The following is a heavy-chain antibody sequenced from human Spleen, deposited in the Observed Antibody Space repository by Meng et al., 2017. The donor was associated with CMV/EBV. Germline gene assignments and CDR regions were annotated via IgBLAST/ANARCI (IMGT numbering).Heavy chain of an antibody. J-gene: IGHJ6*02. CDR1: GFTFSSYW. V-gene: IGHV3-7*01. CDR2: IKQDGSEK. D-gene: IGHD3-3*01. Sequence: GESLKISCAASGFTFSSYWMSWVRQAPGKGLEWVANIKQDGSEKYYVDSVKGRFTISRDNAKNSLYLQMNSLRAEDTAVYYCARALTIFGVVKDYYGMDVWGQGTTVTVSS. CDR3: ARALTIFGVVKDYYGMDV.